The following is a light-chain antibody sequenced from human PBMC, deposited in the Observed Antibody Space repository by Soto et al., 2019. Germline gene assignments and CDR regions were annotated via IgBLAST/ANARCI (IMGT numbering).Light chain of an antibody. CDR1: QSISRT. Sequence: IVFTLPPYTLSVSPGERATLSCRASQSISRTLAWYQQKSGQPPRLLIYDASTRATGFPARFSGSGSGTEFTLTINSLQSEDFAVYYCQPYNNWPLTFGGGTKVDIK. CDR2: DAS. CDR3: QPYNNWPLT. J-gene: IGKJ4*01. V-gene: IGKV3D-15*01.